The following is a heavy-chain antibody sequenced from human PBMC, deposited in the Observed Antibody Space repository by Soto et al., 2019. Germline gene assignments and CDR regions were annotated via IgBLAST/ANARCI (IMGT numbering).Heavy chain of an antibody. D-gene: IGHD6-13*01. CDR2: IYYSGST. J-gene: IGHJ5*02. CDR3: ASGPSPLPVPAGKSRWFDP. CDR1: GGSISSSSYY. Sequence: NPSETLSLTCTVSGGSISSSSYYWGWIRQPPGKGLEWIGSIYYSGSTYYNPSLKSRVTISVDTSKNQFSLKLSSVTAADTAVYYCASGPSPLPVPAGKSRWFDPWGQGTLVTVSS. V-gene: IGHV4-39*01.